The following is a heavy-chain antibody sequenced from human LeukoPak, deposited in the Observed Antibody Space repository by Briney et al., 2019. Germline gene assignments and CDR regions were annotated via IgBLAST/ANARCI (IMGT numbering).Heavy chain of an antibody. CDR1: GFTFTRYG. CDR3: ARRERQSANYYYFDY. D-gene: IGHD4/OR15-4a*01. Sequence: GGSLRLSCAASGFTFTRYGMVWVRQAPGKGLEWVSYISGSTSAVYYADSVRGRFTISRDNAKNSLYLQMNSLRDDDTAVYYCARRERQSANYYYFDYWGQGTLVTVSS. CDR2: ISGSTSAV. V-gene: IGHV3-48*02. J-gene: IGHJ4*02.